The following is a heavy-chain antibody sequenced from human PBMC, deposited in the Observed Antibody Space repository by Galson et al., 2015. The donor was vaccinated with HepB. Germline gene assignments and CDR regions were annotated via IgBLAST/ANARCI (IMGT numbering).Heavy chain of an antibody. V-gene: IGHV1-69*13. D-gene: IGHD3-10*01. CDR2: IIPIFGTA. CDR3: ARPRSGPPFGYFDY. CDR1: GGTFSSYA. Sequence: SVKVSCKASGGTFSSYAISWVRQAPGQGLEWMGGIIPIFGTANYAQKFQGRVTITADESTSTAYMELSSLRSEDTAVYYCARPRSGPPFGYFDYWGQGTLVTVSS. J-gene: IGHJ4*02.